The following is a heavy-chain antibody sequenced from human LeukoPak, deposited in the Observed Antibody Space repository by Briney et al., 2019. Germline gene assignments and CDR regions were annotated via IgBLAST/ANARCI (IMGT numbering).Heavy chain of an antibody. CDR2: INPSGGST. CDR1: GYTFTSYY. Sequence: ASVKVSFTSSGYTFTSYYMHWVRQATGQGLEWMGGINPSGGSTSYAQKFQGRVTMTRDTSTSTVHMELNSLRSEDTAVYYCARDGPYCSDFTCYVDYWGQGTLVTVSS. V-gene: IGHV1-46*01. J-gene: IGHJ4*02. CDR3: ARDGPYCSDFTCYVDY. D-gene: IGHD2-15*01.